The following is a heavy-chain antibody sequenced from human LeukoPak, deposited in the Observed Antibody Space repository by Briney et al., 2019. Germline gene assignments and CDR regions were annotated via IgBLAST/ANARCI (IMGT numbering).Heavy chain of an antibody. CDR3: AKRGFGTDVETAFFDS. V-gene: IGHV3-23*01. D-gene: IGHD2-21*02. CDR2: ISDSGSST. J-gene: IGHJ4*02. Sequence: GGSLGLSCAASGFAFRTYAMSWVRQAPGKGLEWVSTISDSGSSTNYADSVKGRFTVSRDNSRFMLYLQMNSLRAEDTAIYYCAKRGFGTDVETAFFDSWGQGTLVTVSS. CDR1: GFAFRTYA.